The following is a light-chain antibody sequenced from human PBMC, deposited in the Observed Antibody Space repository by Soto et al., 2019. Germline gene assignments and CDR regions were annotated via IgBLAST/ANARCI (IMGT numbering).Light chain of an antibody. Sequence: EILMTQSPDSLSVSPGETATLSCRASQSLNTVLAWYQQKPGQAPRLLLYGASTRATGISTRFSGGGSGTEFTLTISGLQSEDSAVYYCQQYKSWPPITFGQGTRLEIK. CDR2: GAS. CDR3: QQYKSWPPIT. J-gene: IGKJ5*01. CDR1: QSLNTV. V-gene: IGKV3-15*01.